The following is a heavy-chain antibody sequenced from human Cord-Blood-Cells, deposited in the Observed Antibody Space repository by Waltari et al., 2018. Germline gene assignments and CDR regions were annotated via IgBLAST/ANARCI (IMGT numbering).Heavy chain of an antibody. Sequence: QVQLVQSGAEVKKPGSSVKVSCKASGGTFSSYPISWVRQAPGQGLEWMGGIIPILGIANYAQKFQGRVTITADESTSTAYMELSSLRSEDTAVYYCARVLGIPDYYYYMDVWGKGTTVTVSS. V-gene: IGHV1-69*04. CDR2: IIPILGIA. CDR3: ARVLGIPDYYYYMDV. D-gene: IGHD7-27*01. CDR1: GGTFSSYP. J-gene: IGHJ6*03.